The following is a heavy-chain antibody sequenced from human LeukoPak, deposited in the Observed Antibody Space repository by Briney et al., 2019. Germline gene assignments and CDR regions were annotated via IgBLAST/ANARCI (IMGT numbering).Heavy chain of an antibody. V-gene: IGHV3-21*01. J-gene: IGHJ3*02. CDR1: AFTFSSYS. Sequence: PGGSLRLSCAASAFTFSSYSMNWVRQAPGKGLEWVSSISSSSSYIYYADSVKGRFTISRDNAKNSLYLQMNSLRAEDTAVYYCASDQKLLEASDICGQGTMVAVSS. D-gene: IGHD1-1*01. CDR3: ASDQKLLEASDI. CDR2: ISSSSSYI.